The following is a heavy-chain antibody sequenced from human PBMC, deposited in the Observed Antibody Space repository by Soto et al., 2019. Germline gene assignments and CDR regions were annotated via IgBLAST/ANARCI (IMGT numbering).Heavy chain of an antibody. CDR1: GFSFSHYG. CDR2: IWYDGSKT. CDR3: ERVGPVPVLNYFDS. V-gene: IGHV3-33*01. Sequence: QVPLVESGGGVVQPGRSLRLSCAASGFSFSHYGLFWVRQAPGKGLEWVAMIWYDGSKTYYADSVKGRLTISRDNSKNTLSLQMDSLRAEDTALYYCERVGPVPVLNYFDSWGKGTLVTVSS. J-gene: IGHJ4*02.